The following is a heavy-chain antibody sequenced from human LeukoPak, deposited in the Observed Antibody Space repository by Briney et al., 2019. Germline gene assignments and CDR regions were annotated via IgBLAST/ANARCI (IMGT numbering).Heavy chain of an antibody. J-gene: IGHJ3*02. D-gene: IGHD2-2*01. Sequence: ASVKVSCTASGYTFTSYGISRVRQAPGQGLGWMGWISAYNVNTNYAQKLQGRVTMTTDTSTSTAYIELRCLRSDDTAVYYCATSTTPHIGGILKPTSAFGIWGQGAMVTVSS. CDR3: ATSTTPHIGGILKPTSAFGI. CDR1: GYTFTSYG. CDR2: ISAYNVNT. V-gene: IGHV1-18*01.